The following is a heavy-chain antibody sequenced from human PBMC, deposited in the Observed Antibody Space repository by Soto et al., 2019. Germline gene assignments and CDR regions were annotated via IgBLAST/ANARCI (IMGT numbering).Heavy chain of an antibody. CDR2: ISSSSSYI. D-gene: IGHD3-3*01. CDR1: GFTFSSYS. J-gene: IGHJ6*02. V-gene: IGHV3-21*01. Sequence: PGGSLRLSCAASGFTFSSYSMNWVRQAPGKGLEWVSSISSSSSYIYYADSVKGRFTISRDNAKNSLYLQMNSLRSGDTAVFYCAREGYYDFWSGYYRDGWYYYFYGMDVWGQETTVTVSS. CDR3: AREGYYDFWSGYYRDGWYYYFYGMDV.